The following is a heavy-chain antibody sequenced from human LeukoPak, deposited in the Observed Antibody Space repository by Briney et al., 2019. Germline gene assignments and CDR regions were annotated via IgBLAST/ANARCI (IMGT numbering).Heavy chain of an antibody. CDR2: ISYDGSNK. D-gene: IGHD2-2*01. V-gene: IGHV3-30*18. CDR1: GFTFSSYG. Sequence: PGRSLRLSCAASGFTFSSYGMHWVRQAPGKGLEWVAVISYDGSNKYYADSVKGRFTISRDNSKNTLYLQMNSLRAEDTAVCYCAKPPWAGVYQLPLDYWGQGTLVTVSS. J-gene: IGHJ4*02. CDR3: AKPPWAGVYQLPLDY.